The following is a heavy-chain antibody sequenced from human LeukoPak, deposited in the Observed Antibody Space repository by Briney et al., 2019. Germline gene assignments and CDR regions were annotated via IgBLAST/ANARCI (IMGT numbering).Heavy chain of an antibody. CDR2: IDSSSSYI. CDR3: ARGPHGGFVIIPTEF. CDR1: GFTFSSYA. J-gene: IGHJ4*02. D-gene: IGHD3-3*01. V-gene: IGHV3-21*01. Sequence: GGSLRLSCAASGFTFSSYAMNWVRQAPGKGLEWVSSIDSSSSYIYYADSVKGRFTISRANAKNSLFLQMNSLIAEDTAVYYCARGPHGGFVIIPTEFWGQGTLVTVSS.